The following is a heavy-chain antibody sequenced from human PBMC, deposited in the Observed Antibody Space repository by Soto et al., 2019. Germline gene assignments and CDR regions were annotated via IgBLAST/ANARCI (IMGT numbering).Heavy chain of an antibody. CDR2: ISAHNGTT. J-gene: IGHJ4*02. D-gene: IGHD1-1*01. Sequence: QVHLVQSGAEVKKPGASVKVSCQGSGYAFTTYGITWVRQAPGQGLEWMGWISAHNGTTKYAQKIHGRVTVTRDTSTSTAYMELRSLRYDDTAVYYCARGRYGNYWGQGALVTVSS. CDR3: ARGRYGNY. CDR1: GYAFTTYG. V-gene: IGHV1-18*01.